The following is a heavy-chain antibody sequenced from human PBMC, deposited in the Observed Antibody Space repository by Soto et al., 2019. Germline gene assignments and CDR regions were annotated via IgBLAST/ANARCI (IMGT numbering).Heavy chain of an antibody. D-gene: IGHD3-16*01. CDR1: GFTFRSYV. CDR2: TSYDGSDK. CDR3: ARWGTTGGLDV. Sequence: QVQLVESGGGVVQPGTSLRVSCVGSGFTFRSYVIHWVRQAPGKGLEWVALTSYDGSDKYHGDSVRGRFTISRDNSRNTVDLQRDSLRLEDTALYYCARWGTTGGLDVWGQGTLVSVSS. V-gene: IGHV3-30*19. J-gene: IGHJ1*01.